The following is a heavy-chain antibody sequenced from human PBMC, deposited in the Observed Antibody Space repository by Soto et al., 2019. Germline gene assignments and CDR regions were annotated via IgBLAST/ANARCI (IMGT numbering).Heavy chain of an antibody. D-gene: IGHD3-22*01. V-gene: IGHV3-23*01. CDR1: VVNFSSYA. J-gene: IGHJ5*02. CDR2: ISDTGGGT. Sequence: SWWSLRLSCAASVVNFSSYAMNWFRQAPGKGLEWVSTISDTGGGTFYAGSVKGRFTISRDNSKNTLYLQMHSLRADDSAIYFCAVGRHKTSGSNTWFDPWGRGTLVTVSS. CDR3: AVGRHKTSGSNTWFDP.